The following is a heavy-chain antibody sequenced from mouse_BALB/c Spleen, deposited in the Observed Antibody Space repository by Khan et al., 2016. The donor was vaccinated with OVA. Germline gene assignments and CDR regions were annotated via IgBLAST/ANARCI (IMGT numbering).Heavy chain of an antibody. CDR1: GYTFSSYY. V-gene: IGHV1S81*02. J-gene: IGHJ3*01. CDR3: TRSEYANPFAY. D-gene: IGHD2-10*02. Sequence: QVQLQQSGAELVKPGASVKLSCKASGYTFSSYYMYWVKQRPGQGLEWIGGINPNNGGTNFNEKFKTKATLTVDKSSSTAYMQLSSLTSEDSAVYCCTRSEYANPFAYWGQGTLVTVSA. CDR2: INPNNGGT.